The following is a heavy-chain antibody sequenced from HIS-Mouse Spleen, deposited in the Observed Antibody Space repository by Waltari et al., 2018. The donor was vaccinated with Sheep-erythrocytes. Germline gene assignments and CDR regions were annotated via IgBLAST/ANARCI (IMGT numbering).Heavy chain of an antibody. D-gene: IGHD6-13*01. CDR1: GYTFTSYG. V-gene: IGHV1-18*01. J-gene: IGHJ4*02. CDR2: LRAYKRNT. Sequence: QVQLVQSGAEVKKPGASVKVSCKASGYTFTSYGISWVRQAPGQGIEWMGWLRAYKRNTICAPKLQCRATMTTDTSTSTASMELRSLRSDDTAVYYCARCQRSSSFDYWGQGTLVTVSS. CDR3: ARCQRSSSFDY.